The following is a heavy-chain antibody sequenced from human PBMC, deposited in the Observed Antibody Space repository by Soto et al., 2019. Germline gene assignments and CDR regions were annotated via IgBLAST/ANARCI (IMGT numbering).Heavy chain of an antibody. CDR2: FDPEDGET. D-gene: IGHD5-18*01. V-gene: IGHV1-24*01. CDR3: ATGFGYSYAFEELDY. Sequence: GAVKVSCKVSGYTLTELSMHWVRQAPGKGLEWMGGFDPEDGETIYAQKFQGRVTMTEDTSTDTAYMELSSLRSEDTAVYYCATGFGYSYAFEELDYWGQGTLVTVSS. CDR1: GYTLTELS. J-gene: IGHJ4*02.